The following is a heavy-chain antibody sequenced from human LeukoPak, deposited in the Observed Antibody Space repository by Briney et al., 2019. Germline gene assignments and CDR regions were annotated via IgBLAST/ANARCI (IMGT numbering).Heavy chain of an antibody. CDR3: TSWDVARKEFDY. J-gene: IGHJ4*02. CDR1: GFTFSGSA. Sequence: PGGSLRLSCAASGFTFSGSAKHWVRQASGKGLEWVGRIRSKANSYATAYAASVKGRFTISRDDSKNTAYLQMNSLKTEDTAVYYCTSWDVARKEFDYWGQGTLVTVSS. CDR2: IRSKANSYAT. V-gene: IGHV3-73*01. D-gene: IGHD1-26*01.